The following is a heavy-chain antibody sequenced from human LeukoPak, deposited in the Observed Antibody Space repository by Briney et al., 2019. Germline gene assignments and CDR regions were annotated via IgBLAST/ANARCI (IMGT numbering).Heavy chain of an antibody. D-gene: IGHD4-23*01. V-gene: IGHV4-39*01. J-gene: IGHJ4*02. CDR1: GGSISSSTFH. CDR2: IYYSGST. Sequence: SGTLSLTCTVSGGSISSSTFHWGWIRQPPGKGLEWIGNIYYSGSTYYNPSLKSRVTISVDTSKNQFSLKLSSVTAADTAVYYCTRSGTMVVMRPMYYWGQGTLVTVSS. CDR3: TRSGTMVVMRPMYY.